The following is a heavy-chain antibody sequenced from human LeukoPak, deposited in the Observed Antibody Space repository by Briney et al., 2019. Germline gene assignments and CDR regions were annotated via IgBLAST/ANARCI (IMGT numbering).Heavy chain of an antibody. CDR1: GGSISSYY. V-gene: IGHV4-59*12. CDR3: ARGFGYYYGSGRDFFDY. D-gene: IGHD3-10*01. J-gene: IGHJ4*02. Sequence: PSETLSLTCTVSGGSISSYYWSWIRQPPGKGLEWIGYIYYSGSTNYNPSLKSRVTMSVDTSKNQFSLRLTSVTAADTAVYYCARGFGYYYGSGRDFFDYWGQGTLVTVSS. CDR2: IYYSGST.